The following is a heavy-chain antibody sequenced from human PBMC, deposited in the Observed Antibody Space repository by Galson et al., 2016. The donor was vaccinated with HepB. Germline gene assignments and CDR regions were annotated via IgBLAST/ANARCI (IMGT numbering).Heavy chain of an antibody. D-gene: IGHD6-6*01. CDR3: ARDVARLARFSGMDL. Sequence: SLRLSCAASGFTFSNYWMSWVRQAPGRRLEWVANIKQDGSREEYADSVRGRFTIPRDNANNALFLELNSLRAEDTAVYYWARDVARLARFSGMDLWGQGTTVTVSS. J-gene: IGHJ6*02. V-gene: IGHV3-7*01. CDR2: IKQDGSRE. CDR1: GFTFSNYW.